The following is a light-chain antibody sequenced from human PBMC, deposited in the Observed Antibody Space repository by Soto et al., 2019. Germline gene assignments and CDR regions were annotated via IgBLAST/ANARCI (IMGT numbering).Light chain of an antibody. V-gene: IGKV1-39*01. CDR3: QQSYTAPYT. CDR2: AAA. Sequence: DIQMTQSPASLSASMGDRVTISCRASHNIDNHVNWYRQKAVKDPELLIYAAARLQSGVPSTFSGSGSGTDFTLTISTLQPEHFATYYCQQSYTAPYTFGRGTQLEI. CDR1: HNIDNH. J-gene: IGKJ2*01.